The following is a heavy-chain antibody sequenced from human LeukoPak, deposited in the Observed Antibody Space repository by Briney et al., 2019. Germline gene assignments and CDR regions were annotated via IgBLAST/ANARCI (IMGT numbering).Heavy chain of an antibody. D-gene: IGHD6-13*01. CDR1: GGSISNYY. V-gene: IGHV4-59*01. CDR2: IYYSGTT. Sequence: SETLSLTCTVSGGSISNYYWSWIRQPPGKGLEWIGYIYYSGTTNYNPSLKSRVTISVDTSKNQSSLKLNSVTAADTAVYYCARGVYIAAAQYGYWGQGTLVTVSS. CDR3: ARGVYIAAAQYGY. J-gene: IGHJ4*02.